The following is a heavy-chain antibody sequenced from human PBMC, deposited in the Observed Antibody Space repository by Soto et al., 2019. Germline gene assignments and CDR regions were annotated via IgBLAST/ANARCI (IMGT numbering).Heavy chain of an antibody. CDR3: ARGGSMINAFDI. CDR1: GGSIFSGYY. Sequence: SETLSLTCTVSGGSIFSGYYWSWIRQPPGKGLEWIGEINHSGSTNYNPSLKSRVTISVDTSKNQFSLKLSSVTAADTAVYYCARGGSMINAFDIWGQGTMVTVSS. J-gene: IGHJ3*02. V-gene: IGHV4-34*01. D-gene: IGHD3-22*01. CDR2: INHSGST.